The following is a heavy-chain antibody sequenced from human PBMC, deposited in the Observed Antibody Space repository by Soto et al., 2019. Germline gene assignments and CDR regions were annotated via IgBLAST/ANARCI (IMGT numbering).Heavy chain of an antibody. CDR3: ARLGGYYQALDS. CDR1: GGSINNYY. CDR2: IYYAGTT. J-gene: IGHJ4*02. D-gene: IGHD3-22*01. Sequence: QVQLQESGPGLVKPSETLFLTCTVSGGSINNYYWSWIRQPPGKGLEFIGYIYYAGTTTYNPSLKSRVSXXVXPAKNQFSLKLSSVTAADTAVYYCARLGGYYQALDSWGQGTLLTVSS. V-gene: IGHV4-59*08.